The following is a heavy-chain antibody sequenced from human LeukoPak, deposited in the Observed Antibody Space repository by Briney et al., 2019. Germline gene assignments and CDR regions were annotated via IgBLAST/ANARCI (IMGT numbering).Heavy chain of an antibody. CDR3: VVPDYYDSSGYPYSYDY. CDR1: GFTFSDYY. D-gene: IGHD3-22*01. Sequence: QSGGSLRLSCAASGFTFSDYYMSWVRQAPGKGLEWVSVIYSGGSTYYADSVKGRFTISRDNSKNTLYLQMNSLRAEDTAVYYCVVPDYYDSSGYPYSYDYWGQGTLVTVSS. V-gene: IGHV3-53*01. CDR2: IYSGGST. J-gene: IGHJ4*02.